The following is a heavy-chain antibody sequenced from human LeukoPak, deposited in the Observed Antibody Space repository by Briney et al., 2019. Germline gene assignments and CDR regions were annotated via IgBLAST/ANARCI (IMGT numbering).Heavy chain of an antibody. CDR2: IYYSGNT. V-gene: IGHV4-59*01. CDR1: GGSISPYY. CDR3: ARSTGSTMFIDY. J-gene: IGHJ4*02. Sequence: SETLSLTCTVSGGSISPYYWSWIRQPPGKGLEWLGYIYYSGNTDYNPSLKSRVAISGDTSKNQFSLKLSSVTAADTAVYYCARSTGSTMFIDYWGQGTLVTVSS. D-gene: IGHD3-10*02.